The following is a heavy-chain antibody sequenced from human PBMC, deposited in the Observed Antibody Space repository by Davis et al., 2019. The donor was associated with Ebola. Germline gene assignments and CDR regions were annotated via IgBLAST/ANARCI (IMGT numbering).Heavy chain of an antibody. V-gene: IGHV1-2*06. CDR3: ARDRIAAAFDY. Sequence: AASVKVSCKTSGYTFTGHYIQWVRQAPGQGLEWMGRINPNSGVTNYAQKFQGRVTMTRDTSISTAYMELRSLRSDDTAVYYCARDRIAAAFDYWGQGTLVTVSS. CDR1: GYTFTGHY. CDR2: INPNSGVT. D-gene: IGHD6-13*01. J-gene: IGHJ4*02.